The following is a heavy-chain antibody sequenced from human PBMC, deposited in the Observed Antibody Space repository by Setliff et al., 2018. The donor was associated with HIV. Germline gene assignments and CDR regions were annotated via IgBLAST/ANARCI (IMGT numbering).Heavy chain of an antibody. V-gene: IGHV4-61*02. CDR2: IYTSVST. CDR3: SRETYDYVWGTYRYRPRHFDY. J-gene: IGHJ4*02. D-gene: IGHD3-16*02. Sequence: PSETLSLTCTVSGGSISSGTYYWSWIRQPAEKGLEWIGRIYTSVSTNYNPTLKSRVSISVDTSKNRFSLKLSSVTAADTAVYYCSRETYDYVWGTYRYRPRHFDYWGQGTLVTVSS. CDR1: GGSISSGTYY.